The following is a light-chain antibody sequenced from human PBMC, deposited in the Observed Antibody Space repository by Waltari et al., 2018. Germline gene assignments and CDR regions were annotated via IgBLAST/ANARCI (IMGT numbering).Light chain of an antibody. CDR2: WAS. J-gene: IGKJ4*01. Sequence: DIVMTQSPDSLAVSLGERATINCKSSQSVLYSSNNKNYLAWYQQKPGQPPKLLIYWASTRESGVPGRFRGSGSGTDFTLTISSLQAEDVAVYYCQQYYSTPPLTFGGGTKVEIK. CDR1: QSVLYSSNNKNY. CDR3: QQYYSTPPLT. V-gene: IGKV4-1*01.